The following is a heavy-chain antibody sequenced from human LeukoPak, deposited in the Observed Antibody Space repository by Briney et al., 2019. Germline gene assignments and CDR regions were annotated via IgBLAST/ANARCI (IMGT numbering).Heavy chain of an antibody. D-gene: IGHD1-26*01. J-gene: IGHJ3*02. CDR1: GFTISNYY. Sequence: SETLSLTCTVSGFTISNYYWSWIRQPPGKGLEWIGYIYYSGSTNYNPSLKSRVTISVDTSKNQFSLKLSSVTAADTAVYYCARRLYSGSSSLDAFDIWGQGTMVTVSS. CDR2: IYYSGST. CDR3: ARRLYSGSSSLDAFDI. V-gene: IGHV4-59*01.